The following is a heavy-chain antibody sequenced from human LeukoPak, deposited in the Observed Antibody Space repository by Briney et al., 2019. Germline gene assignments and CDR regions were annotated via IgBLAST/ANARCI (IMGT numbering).Heavy chain of an antibody. D-gene: IGHD3-22*01. V-gene: IGHV4-38-2*02. Sequence: SETLSLTCTVSGYSISSGYYWGWIRQPPGKGLEWIGSIYHSGSTYYNPSLKSRVTISVDTSKNQFSLKLSSVTAADTAVYYCAREYYDSSGYHTQYNWFDPWGQGTLVTVSS. J-gene: IGHJ5*02. CDR3: AREYYDSSGYHTQYNWFDP. CDR2: IYHSGST. CDR1: GYSISSGYY.